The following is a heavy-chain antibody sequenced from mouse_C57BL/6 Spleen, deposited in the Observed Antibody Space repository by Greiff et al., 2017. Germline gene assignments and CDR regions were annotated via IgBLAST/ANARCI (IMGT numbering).Heavy chain of an antibody. D-gene: IGHD1-1*01. CDR3: ARGTTVVAPYAMDY. V-gene: IGHV1-9*01. CDR1: GYTFTDYW. J-gene: IGHJ4*01. CDR2: IFPGSGST. Sequence: QVQLQQSGAELMKPGASVKLSCKATGYTFTDYWIEWVKQRPGHGLEWIGEIFPGSGSTNYNEKFKGKATFTADTSSNTAYMQLSSLTTEYAAIYYWARGTTVVAPYAMDYWGQGTSVTVSS.